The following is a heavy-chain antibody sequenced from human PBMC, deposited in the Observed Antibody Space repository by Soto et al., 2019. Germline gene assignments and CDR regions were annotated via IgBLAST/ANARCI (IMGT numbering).Heavy chain of an antibody. CDR2: TYYRSKWYN. D-gene: IGHD3-16*01. J-gene: IGHJ4*02. CDR1: GDSVSSNSAA. Sequence: PSQTLSLTCAISGDSVSSNSAAWNWIRQSPSRGLEWLGRTYYRSKWYNDYAVSVKSRITINPDTSKNQFSLQLNSVTPEDTAVYYCARAGGPPGNDYVWGSYTGYFDYWGQGTLVTVSS. V-gene: IGHV6-1*01. CDR3: ARAGGPPGNDYVWGSYTGYFDY.